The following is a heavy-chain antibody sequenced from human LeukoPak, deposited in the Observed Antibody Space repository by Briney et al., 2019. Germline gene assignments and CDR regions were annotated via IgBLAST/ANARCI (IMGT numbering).Heavy chain of an antibody. CDR3: AKLWVRFEF. D-gene: IGHD3-16*01. V-gene: IGHV3-23*01. CDR1: GFMFHSYA. CDR2: ISGNADVT. J-gene: IGHJ4*02. Sequence: GGSLRLSCATSGFMFHSYALSWVRQAPGQGLEWVASISGNADVTYYADSVKGRFTISRDTAKSSVYHQVESLRAEDSATYYCAKLWVRFEFGGQGTLVAVSS.